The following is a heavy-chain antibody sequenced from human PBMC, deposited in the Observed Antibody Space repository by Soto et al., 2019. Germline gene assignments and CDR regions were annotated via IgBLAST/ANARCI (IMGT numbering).Heavy chain of an antibody. CDR3: ASAPRTLATPGSLAF. CDR2: ISAYNGDT. Sequence: QVQLVQSGAEMKEPGASVKVSCKASGYTLSTYGISWVRQAPGQGLEWMGWISAYNGDTNYAQKLRGRVTMTTDTSTNTAYMEVRSLRFDDPAVYYCASAPRTLATPGSLAFWGQGPLVTVSS. V-gene: IGHV1-18*01. CDR1: GYTLSTYG. D-gene: IGHD6-13*01. J-gene: IGHJ4*02.